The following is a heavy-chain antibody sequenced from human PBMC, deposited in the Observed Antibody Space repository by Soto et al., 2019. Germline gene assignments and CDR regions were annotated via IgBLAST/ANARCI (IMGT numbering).Heavy chain of an antibody. CDR2: IYYSGDT. Sequence: SETLSLTCSVSGGSISSGEDYWNWIRQPPGKGLEWIGYIYYSGDTYYNPSLKSRVTISLDTSKNQFSLKLSSVTAADTAVYYCAAPSGYYWVHDYWGQGTLVTVSS. V-gene: IGHV4-30-4*01. J-gene: IGHJ4*02. D-gene: IGHD3-22*01. CDR1: GGSISSGEDY. CDR3: AAPSGYYWVHDY.